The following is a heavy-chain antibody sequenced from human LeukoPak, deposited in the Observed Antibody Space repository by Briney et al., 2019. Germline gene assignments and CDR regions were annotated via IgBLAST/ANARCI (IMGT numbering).Heavy chain of an antibody. CDR1: GFIFNNYG. Sequence: GGSLRLSCAASGFIFNNYGLIWVRQAPGERLEWVSAISNDGGGTNYADFVKGRFTISRDNSKNTLFLQMNSLRAEDTALYYCAKGSSGYFVDLWGQGTLVTVSS. J-gene: IGHJ5*02. CDR2: ISNDGGGT. CDR3: AKGSSGYFVDL. D-gene: IGHD3-22*01. V-gene: IGHV3-23*01.